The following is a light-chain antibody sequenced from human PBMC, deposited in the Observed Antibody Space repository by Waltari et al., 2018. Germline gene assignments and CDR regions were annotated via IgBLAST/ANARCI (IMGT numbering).Light chain of an antibody. CDR1: RSNIGSNS. CDR2: TNN. J-gene: IGLJ3*02. CDR3: ASWDDTLNGLWV. V-gene: IGLV1-44*01. Sequence: QSVLTPPPSASGTPGQKVTISCSGSRSNIGSNSVSWYQQVPGTAPKLIIFTNNQRSSGVPDRFSASKSGTSASLAISGLQSEDEADYYCASWDDTLNGLWVFGGGTSLTVL.